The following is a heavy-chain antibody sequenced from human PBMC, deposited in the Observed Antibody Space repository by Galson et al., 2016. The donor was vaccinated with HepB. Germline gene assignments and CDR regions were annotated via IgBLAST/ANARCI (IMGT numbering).Heavy chain of an antibody. D-gene: IGHD1-1*01. CDR2: IKQDGSEE. CDR3: ARHQLCYYPYGMDF. Sequence: SLRLSCAASGFTLGRYWMTWVRQAPGKGLEWVSNIKQDGSEEHYVDSVKGRFTISRDNAKNSLYLQMNSLRAEDTAVYYCARHQLCYYPYGMDFWGQGTPVTVSS. V-gene: IGHV3-7*01. J-gene: IGHJ6*02. CDR1: GFTLGRYW.